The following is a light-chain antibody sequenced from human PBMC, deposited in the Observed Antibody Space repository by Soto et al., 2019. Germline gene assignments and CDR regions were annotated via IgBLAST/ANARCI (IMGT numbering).Light chain of an antibody. J-gene: IGKJ3*01. Sequence: DIVMTQSPDSLAVSLGERATINCKSSQSVLYSSNGNSYLAWYQQKPGQPPRLLIYWSSTRESGVPDRFSGSGAGTDFTLTVSSLQAEDAAVYYCQQYQSIPFTFGPGTKVHI. CDR1: QSVLYSSNGNSY. V-gene: IGKV4-1*01. CDR2: WSS. CDR3: QQYQSIPFT.